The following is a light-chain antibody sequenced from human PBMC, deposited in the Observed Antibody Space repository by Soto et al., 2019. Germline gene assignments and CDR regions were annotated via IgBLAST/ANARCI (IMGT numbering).Light chain of an antibody. CDR3: QHYCRLLWT. CDR2: GVF. CDR1: QSVSSSY. Sequence: EIVLTQSPGTLYLSPGERATLSCRASQSVSSSYLAWYQQKPGQAPRLLVNGVFSRATVIPDRFSGSGSGTEFDRTISRLQPEDVAVYYCQHYCRLLWTFGQGTKWAVK. V-gene: IGKV3-20*01. J-gene: IGKJ1*01.